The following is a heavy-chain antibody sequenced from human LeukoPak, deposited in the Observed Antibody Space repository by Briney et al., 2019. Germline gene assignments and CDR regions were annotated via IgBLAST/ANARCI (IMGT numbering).Heavy chain of an antibody. CDR1: GFTSSSYA. CDR3: ARAQRGYSYGDY. J-gene: IGHJ4*02. Sequence: GGSLRLSCAASGFTSSSYAMHWVRGAPGKGLEYVSAISSNGSSTYYANSVKGRFTISRDNSKNTLYLQMGSLRAEDMAVYYCARAQRGYSYGDYWGQGTLVTVSS. CDR2: ISSNGSST. D-gene: IGHD5-18*01. V-gene: IGHV3-64*01.